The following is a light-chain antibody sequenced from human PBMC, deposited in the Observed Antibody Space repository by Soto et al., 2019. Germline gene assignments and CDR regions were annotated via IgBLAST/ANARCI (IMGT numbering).Light chain of an antibody. CDR2: MAS. CDR1: QSVSTC. Sequence: DIQMTQSPSTLSASVGDRVTITCRASQSVSTCLAWYQQKPGKAPQVLISMASTLESGVPSRFSGSGSGTEFTLTISSLQPDDFATYYCQQYNSHSPWTFGQGTKVEIK. J-gene: IGKJ1*01. CDR3: QQYNSHSPWT. V-gene: IGKV1-5*03.